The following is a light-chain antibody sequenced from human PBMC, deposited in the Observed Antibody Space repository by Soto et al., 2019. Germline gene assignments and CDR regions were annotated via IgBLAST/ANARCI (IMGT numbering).Light chain of an antibody. J-gene: IGKJ4*01. V-gene: IGKV3-20*01. CDR2: GAS. Sequence: EIVLTQSPGTLSLSPGERATLSCRASQSVSSSSLAWYQQKPGQAPRLLIYGASSRATGIPDRFSGSGSGTDFTLTISRLGPEDFAVYYCQQYSNSPLTFGGGTKVEIK. CDR1: QSVSSSS. CDR3: QQYSNSPLT.